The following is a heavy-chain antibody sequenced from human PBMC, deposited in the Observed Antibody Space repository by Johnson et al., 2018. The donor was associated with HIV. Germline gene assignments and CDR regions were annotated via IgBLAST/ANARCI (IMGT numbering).Heavy chain of an antibody. J-gene: IGHJ3*02. CDR3: ARRIAAADDAFDI. D-gene: IGHD6-25*01. V-gene: IGHV3-30*04. Sequence: QVQLVESGGGLVQPGGSLRLSCAASGFTFSSYAMHWVRQAPGKGLEWVAVISYDGSNKYYADSVKGRFTISRDNSKNTLYLQMNSLRAEDTAVYYCARRIAAADDAFDIWGHGTMVTVSS. CDR1: GFTFSSYA. CDR2: ISYDGSNK.